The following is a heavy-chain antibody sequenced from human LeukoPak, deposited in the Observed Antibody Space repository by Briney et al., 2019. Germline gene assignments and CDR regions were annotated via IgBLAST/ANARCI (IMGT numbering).Heavy chain of an antibody. CDR3: ARHMLGYSSSWLRPPDY. V-gene: IGHV5-51*01. CDR1: GYSFTSYW. J-gene: IGHJ4*02. CDR2: IYPGDSDT. D-gene: IGHD6-13*01. Sequence: GESLKISCKGSGYSFTSYWIGWVRQMPGKGLEWMGIIYPGDSDTRYSPSFQGQVTISADKSISTAYLQWSSLKASDTAMYCCARHMLGYSSSWLRPPDYWGQGTLVTVSS.